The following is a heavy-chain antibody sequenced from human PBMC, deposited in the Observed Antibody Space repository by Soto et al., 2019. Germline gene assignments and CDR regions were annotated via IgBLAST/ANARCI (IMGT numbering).Heavy chain of an antibody. D-gene: IGHD3-22*01. Sequence: SETLSLTCAVYGGSFSGYYWSWIRQPPGKGLEWIGEIYYSGSTNYNPSLKSRVTISVDTSKNQFSLKLSSVTAADTAVYYCAREIYDSSGYAFDYWGQGTLVTVS. V-gene: IGHV4-59*01. J-gene: IGHJ4*02. CDR3: AREIYDSSGYAFDY. CDR1: GGSFSGYY. CDR2: IYYSGST.